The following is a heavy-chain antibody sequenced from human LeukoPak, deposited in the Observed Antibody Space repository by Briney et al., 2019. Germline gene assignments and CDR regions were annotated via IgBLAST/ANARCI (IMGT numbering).Heavy chain of an antibody. Sequence: PSETLSLTCTVSGYSISSGYYWGWIRQPPGKGLEWIGSIYHSGSTYYNPSLKSRVTISVDTSKNQFSLKLNSVTAADTAVYYCARLYCSGGGCYHFDYWGQGTLVTVSS. CDR2: IYHSGST. J-gene: IGHJ4*02. CDR3: ARLYCSGGGCYHFDY. CDR1: GYSISSGYY. D-gene: IGHD2-15*01. V-gene: IGHV4-38-2*02.